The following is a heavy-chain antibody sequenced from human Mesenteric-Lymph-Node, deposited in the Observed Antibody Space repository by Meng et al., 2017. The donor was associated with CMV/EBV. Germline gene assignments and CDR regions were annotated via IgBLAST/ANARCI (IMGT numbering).Heavy chain of an antibody. J-gene: IGHJ3*02. CDR3: TRRLLAGDAFDI. D-gene: IGHD1-26*01. V-gene: IGHV3-49*04. Sequence: GGSLRLSCAASGFTFSNYGMNWVRQAPGKGLEWVGFIRSKAYGGTTEFAASVKGRFTISRDDSKNIAYLQMSSLKTEDTAVYYCTRRLLAGDAFDIWGQGTMVTVSS. CDR1: GFTFSNYG. CDR2: IRSKAYGGTT.